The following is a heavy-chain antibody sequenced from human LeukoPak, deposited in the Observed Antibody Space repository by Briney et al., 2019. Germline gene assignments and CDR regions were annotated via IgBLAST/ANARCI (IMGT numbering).Heavy chain of an antibody. CDR1: SGSFSGYY. D-gene: IGHD3-22*01. CDR2: INQSGST. CDR3: ARFNTYYYDSSGYNNWFDP. V-gene: IGHV4-34*01. Sequence: PSETLSLTCAVYSGSFSGYYWNWIRQPPGKGLEWIGEINQSGSTKYNPSLKSRVTISVDTSKNQFSLKLSSVTAADTAVYYCARFNTYYYDSSGYNNWFDPWGQGTLVTVSS. J-gene: IGHJ5*02.